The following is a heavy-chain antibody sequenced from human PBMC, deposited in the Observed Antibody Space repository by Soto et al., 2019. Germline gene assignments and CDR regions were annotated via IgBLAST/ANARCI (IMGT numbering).Heavy chain of an antibody. CDR2: ISSSSSYI. V-gene: IGHV3-21*01. Sequence: GESLKISCAASGFTFSSYSMNWVRQAPGKGLEWVSSISSSSSYIYYADSVKGRFTISRDNAKNSLYLQMNSLRAEDTAVYYCAREVVPAAIHYWGQGTLVTVSS. CDR3: AREVVPAAIHY. J-gene: IGHJ4*02. CDR1: GFTFSSYS. D-gene: IGHD2-2*01.